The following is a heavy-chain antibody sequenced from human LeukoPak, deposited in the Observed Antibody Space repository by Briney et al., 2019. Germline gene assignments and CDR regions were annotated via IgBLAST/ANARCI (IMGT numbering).Heavy chain of an antibody. CDR2: IYSGGST. D-gene: IGHD3-22*01. Sequence: PGGSLRLSCAASGFTVSSNYMSWVRQAPGKGLEWVSVIYSGGSTYYADSVKGRFTISRDNSKNSLYLQMNSLRAEDTAVYYCARVYDSSGYYYVGYWGQGTLVTVSS. CDR3: ARVYDSSGYYYVGY. CDR1: GFTVSSNY. J-gene: IGHJ4*02. V-gene: IGHV3-66*01.